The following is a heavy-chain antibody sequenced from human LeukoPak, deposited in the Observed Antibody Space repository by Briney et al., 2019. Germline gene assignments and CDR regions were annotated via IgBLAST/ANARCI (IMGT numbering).Heavy chain of an antibody. V-gene: IGHV3-7*01. J-gene: IGHJ4*02. Sequence: VSLRRSCAASGFTFSSYWMSWVRQAPGKGLEWVANIKQDGSEKYYVDSVKGRFTISRDNAKNSLYLQMNSLRAEDTAVYYCARDFDYYDSSGYYDYWGQGTLVIVSS. CDR1: GFTFSSYW. CDR3: ARDFDYYDSSGYYDY. D-gene: IGHD3-22*01. CDR2: IKQDGSEK.